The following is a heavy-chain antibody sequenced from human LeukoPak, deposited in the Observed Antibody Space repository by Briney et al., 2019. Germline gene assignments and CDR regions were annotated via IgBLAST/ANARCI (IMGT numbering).Heavy chain of an antibody. D-gene: IGHD6-19*01. Sequence: GGSLRLSCAAPGFTFSSYDMAWVRQAPGKGLEWVSAINFSGGATYSADFVKGRFTISRDNSKNTLYLQMNSLRADDTALYYCAKGRLSVSGFDCWGQGTLVTVSS. J-gene: IGHJ4*02. CDR2: INFSGGAT. CDR1: GFTFSSYD. V-gene: IGHV3-23*01. CDR3: AKGRLSVSGFDC.